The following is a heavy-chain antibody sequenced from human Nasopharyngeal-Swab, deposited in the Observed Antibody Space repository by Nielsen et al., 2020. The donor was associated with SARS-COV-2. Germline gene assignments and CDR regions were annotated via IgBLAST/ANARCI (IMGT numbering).Heavy chain of an antibody. V-gene: IGHV3-23*01. CDR1: GFTFNIYA. D-gene: IGHD3-10*01. CDR3: AKDGVVRGDALDL. J-gene: IGHJ3*01. Sequence: GGSLRLSCAASGFTFNIYAMAWVRRAPGRGLQRVTGVSASGGSTYYTDSVKGQFSISRDNSKNTLFLQMHSLRVEDTAVYYCAKDGVVRGDALDLWGQGTMVTVSS. CDR2: VSASGGST.